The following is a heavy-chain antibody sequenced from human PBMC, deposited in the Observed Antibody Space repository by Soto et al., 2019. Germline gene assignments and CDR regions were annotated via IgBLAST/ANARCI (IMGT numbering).Heavy chain of an antibody. D-gene: IGHD2-15*01. V-gene: IGHV1-69*12. CDR2: IIPIFGTA. Sequence: QVQLVQSGAEVKKPGSSVKVSCKASGGTFSSYAISWVRQAPGQGLEWMGGIIPIFGTANYAQKFQGRVTITADESTSPAYMELSSLRSEDTGVYYCARGNSDCSGGSCDYWGQGTLVTVSS. J-gene: IGHJ4*02. CDR3: ARGNSDCSGGSCDY. CDR1: GGTFSSYA.